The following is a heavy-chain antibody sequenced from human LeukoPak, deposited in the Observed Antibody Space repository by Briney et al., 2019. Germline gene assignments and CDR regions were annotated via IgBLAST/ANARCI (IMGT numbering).Heavy chain of an antibody. D-gene: IGHD6-13*01. Sequence: GGSLRLSCSASGFTFSSYDMHWVRQATGKGLEWVSAIGTAGDTYYPGSVKGRFTISRENAKNSLYLQMNSLRAGDTAVYYCARVGRKSRGSSSWNFDYWGQGTLVTVSS. J-gene: IGHJ4*02. CDR3: ARVGRKSRGSSSWNFDY. V-gene: IGHV3-13*01. CDR1: GFTFSSYD. CDR2: IGTAGDT.